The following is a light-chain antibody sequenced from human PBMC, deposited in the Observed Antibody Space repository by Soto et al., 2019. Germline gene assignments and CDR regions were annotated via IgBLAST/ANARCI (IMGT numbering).Light chain of an antibody. CDR2: ANN. CDR3: QSYDSSRSPLYV. CDR1: SSNIGAGYD. Sequence: QSVLTQPHSVSGAPGQRVSISCTGSSSNIGAGYDVHWYQHLPGTAPKLLIYANNNRPSGVPDRFSGSKSGTSASLAITGRQAEDEADYYGQSYDSSRSPLYVFGTGTKLTVL. J-gene: IGLJ1*01. V-gene: IGLV1-40*01.